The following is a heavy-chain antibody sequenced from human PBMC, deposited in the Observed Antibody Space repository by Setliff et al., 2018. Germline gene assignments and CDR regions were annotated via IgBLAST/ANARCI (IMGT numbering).Heavy chain of an antibody. CDR3: ARDLDYQYYYDSSGRDAFDI. D-gene: IGHD3-22*01. Sequence: AASVKVSCKTSGYTFTNYGINWGRQAPGQGLEWMGWNSAYAQKFQGRVTMTTDTSTSTAYMELRSLRSDDTAVYYCARDLDYQYYYDSSGRDAFDIWGQGTMVTVSS. V-gene: IGHV1-18*01. CDR2: NSAY. J-gene: IGHJ3*02. CDR1: GYTFTNYG.